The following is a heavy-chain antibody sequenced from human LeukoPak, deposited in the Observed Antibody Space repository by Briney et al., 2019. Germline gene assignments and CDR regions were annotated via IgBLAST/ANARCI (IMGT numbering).Heavy chain of an antibody. D-gene: IGHD2-2*01. CDR3: ARIASTYQLLYYFDY. J-gene: IGHJ4*02. Sequence: PSVTLSLTGTGSGGSISSYHWSWIRQPPGKGREWFGNLYYSGSTNDNPSLKSRVTISVATSTTQFSLKLSSVTAADTAVYYCARIASTYQLLYYFDYWGQGTLVTVSS. CDR2: LYYSGST. CDR1: GGSISSYH. V-gene: IGHV4-59*01.